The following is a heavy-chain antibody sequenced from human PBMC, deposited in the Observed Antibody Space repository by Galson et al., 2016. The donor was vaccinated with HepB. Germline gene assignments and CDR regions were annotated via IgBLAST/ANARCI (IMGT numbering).Heavy chain of an antibody. J-gene: IGHJ4*02. Sequence: SLRLSCAATGFTFNNYAMHWVRQAPGKGLEWLTYIRHNSDTINYADSVRGRFTVSRDNAKNSLYLQMNGLRDDDTAVYYCARLGTPAQFDYWGQGTLVTVSS. CDR3: ARLGTPAQFDY. CDR1: GFTFNNYA. D-gene: IGHD2-15*01. CDR2: IRHNSDTI. V-gene: IGHV3-48*02.